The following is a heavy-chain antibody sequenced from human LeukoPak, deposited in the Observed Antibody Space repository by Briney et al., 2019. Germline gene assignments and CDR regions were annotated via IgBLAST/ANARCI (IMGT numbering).Heavy chain of an antibody. J-gene: IGHJ5*02. CDR3: ARDRDGSGEGFDP. CDR1: GGSINSYY. CDR2: IYYSGST. V-gene: IGHV4-59*01. Sequence: SETLSLTCTVSGGSINSYYWSWIRQPPGKGLEWIGYIYYSGSTNYNPSLKSRVTISVDTSKNQFSLKLSSVTAADTAVYYCARDRDGSGEGFDPWGQGTLVTVSS. D-gene: IGHD3-10*01.